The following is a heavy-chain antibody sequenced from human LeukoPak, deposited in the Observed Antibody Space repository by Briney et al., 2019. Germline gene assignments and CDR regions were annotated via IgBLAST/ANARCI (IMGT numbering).Heavy chain of an antibody. D-gene: IGHD4-17*01. Sequence: SVKVSCKASGYTFTSYGISWVRQATGQGLEWMGGIIPIFGTANYAQKFQGRVTITADESTSTAYMELSSLRSEDTAVYYCARANGDYSWSGGMDVWGQGTTVTVS. CDR1: GYTFTSYG. J-gene: IGHJ6*02. CDR2: IIPIFGTA. CDR3: ARANGDYSWSGGMDV. V-gene: IGHV1-69*13.